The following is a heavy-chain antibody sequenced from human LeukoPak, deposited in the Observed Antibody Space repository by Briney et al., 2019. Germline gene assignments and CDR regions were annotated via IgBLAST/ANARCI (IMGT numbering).Heavy chain of an antibody. D-gene: IGHD3-10*01. J-gene: IGHJ4*02. V-gene: IGHV3-23*01. CDR3: TRDRVWSDY. CDR2: ISGSDGST. CDR1: GFTFSNYA. Sequence: SGGSLRLSCAASGFTFSNYAMSWVRQAPGKGLEWVSAISGSDGSTWYADSVKGRFTISRDNAKNSLYLQMNSLRAEDTAIYYCTRDRVWSDYWGQGTLVTVSS.